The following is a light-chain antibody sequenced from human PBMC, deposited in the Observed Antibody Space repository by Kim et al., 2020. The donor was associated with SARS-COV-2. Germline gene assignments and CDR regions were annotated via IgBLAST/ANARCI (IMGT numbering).Light chain of an antibody. CDR3: QQLNSYPIT. J-gene: IGKJ5*01. Sequence: ASVADKVTITCRASQGISNTLAWYQQKPGRGPKLLIYDASSLESGVPSRFSGSGSGTDFTLTINSLQPEDFATYYCQQLNSYPITFGQGTRLEIK. CDR2: DAS. CDR1: QGISNT. V-gene: IGKV1-13*02.